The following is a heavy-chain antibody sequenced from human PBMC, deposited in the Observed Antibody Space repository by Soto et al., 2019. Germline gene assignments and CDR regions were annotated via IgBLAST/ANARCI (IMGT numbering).Heavy chain of an antibody. CDR2: SSGGGGST. J-gene: IGHJ6*02. CDR3: EKDHSDFCRGSYPYYYYGMDA. Sequence: WGSRRLSGSACGFTFSSYAMSWVRQAPGKGLEWVSASSGGGGSTCYADWVEWRFTIPRDNSKNPLYMQMNSLRAEDTGVYYCEKDHSDFCRGSYPYYYYGMDAWGQGTTVTVSS. CDR1: GFTFSSYA. V-gene: IGHV3-23*01. D-gene: IGHD3-3*01.